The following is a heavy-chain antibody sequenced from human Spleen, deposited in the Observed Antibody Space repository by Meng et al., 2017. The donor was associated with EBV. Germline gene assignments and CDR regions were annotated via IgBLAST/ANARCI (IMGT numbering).Heavy chain of an antibody. J-gene: IGHJ4*02. CDR1: GFSLTTSGVG. V-gene: IGHV2-5*02. CDR3: AHTIVGASPYYFDY. D-gene: IGHD1-26*01. CDR2: IYWDDDK. Sequence: QITLKGSGPTLVNPTQTLTLTCTFSGFSLTTSGVGVGWIRQLPGKALEWLALIYWDDDKRYSPSLKTRLTITKDTSKNQVVLTVTNVDPVDTATYYCAHTIVGASPYYFDYWGQGTLVTVSS.